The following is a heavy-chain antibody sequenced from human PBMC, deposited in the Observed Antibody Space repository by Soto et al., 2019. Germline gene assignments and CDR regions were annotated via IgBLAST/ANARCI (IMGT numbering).Heavy chain of an antibody. Sequence: SETLSLTCTVSGGSISSSSYYWGWIRQPPGKGLEWIGSIYYSGSTYYNPSLKSRVTISVDTSKNQFSLKLSSVTAADTAVYYCARHFTRGYSYGLNWFDPWGQGTLVTVSS. V-gene: IGHV4-39*01. CDR2: IYYSGST. CDR1: GGSISSSSYY. J-gene: IGHJ5*02. D-gene: IGHD5-18*01. CDR3: ARHFTRGYSYGLNWFDP.